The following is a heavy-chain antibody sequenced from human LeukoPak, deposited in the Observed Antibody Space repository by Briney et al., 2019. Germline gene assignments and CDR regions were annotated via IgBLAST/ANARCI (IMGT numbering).Heavy chain of an antibody. CDR1: GFTFGNYG. D-gene: IGHD2-2*01. CDR2: ISWNSGSI. CDR3: AKGLSGYCSSTSCYSAFDY. Sequence: PGGSLRLSCAASGFTFGNYGMSWVRQAPGKGLEWVSGISWNSGSIGYADSVKGRFTISRDNAKNSLYLQMNSLRAEDTALYYCAKGLSGYCSSTSCYSAFDYWGQGTLVTVSS. V-gene: IGHV3-9*01. J-gene: IGHJ4*02.